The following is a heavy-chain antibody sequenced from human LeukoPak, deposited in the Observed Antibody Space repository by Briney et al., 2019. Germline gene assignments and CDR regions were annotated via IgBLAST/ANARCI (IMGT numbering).Heavy chain of an antibody. V-gene: IGHV4-59*01. CDR1: GDSINSYF. CDR3: ARVTRTHDAFDV. J-gene: IGHJ3*01. CDR2: IYSRGTT. D-gene: IGHD2-21*02. Sequence: SETLSLTCTVSGDSINSYFWTWIRQPPGKGLEWLGYIYSRGTTAYNPSLESRLTMSTDTSKNQFSLTLRSVTTADTAVYFSARVTRTHDAFDVWGQPIMVTVSS.